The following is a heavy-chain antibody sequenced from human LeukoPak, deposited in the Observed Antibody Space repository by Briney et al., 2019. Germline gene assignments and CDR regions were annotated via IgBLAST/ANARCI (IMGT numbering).Heavy chain of an antibody. CDR1: GYTLTGYY. V-gene: IGHV1-2*02. J-gene: IGHJ5*02. CDR2: INPNSGGT. CDR3: ARPHDFWSGYYSP. Sequence: GASVKVSCKASGYTLTGYYMHWVRQAPGQGLERMGWINPNSGGTNYAQKFQGRVTMTRDTSISTACMELSRLRSDDTAVYYCARPHDFWSGYYSPWGQGTLVTVSS. D-gene: IGHD3-3*01.